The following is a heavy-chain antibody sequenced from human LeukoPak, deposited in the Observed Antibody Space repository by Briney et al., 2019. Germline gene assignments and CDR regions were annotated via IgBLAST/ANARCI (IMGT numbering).Heavy chain of an antibody. V-gene: IGHV1-69*04. J-gene: IGHJ4*02. CDR3: ARSFRADILTGYYGPLSY. Sequence: SVKVSCKASGGTFSSYAISWVRQAPGQGLEWMGRIIPILGIANYAQKFQGRVTITADKSTSTAYMELSSLRSEDTAVYYCARSFRADILTGYYGPLSYWGQGTLVTVSS. D-gene: IGHD3-9*01. CDR1: GGTFSSYA. CDR2: IIPILGIA.